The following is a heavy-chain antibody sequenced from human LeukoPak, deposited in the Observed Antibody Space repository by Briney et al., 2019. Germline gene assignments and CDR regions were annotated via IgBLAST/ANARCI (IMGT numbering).Heavy chain of an antibody. D-gene: IGHD1-26*01. V-gene: IGHV1-8*01. J-gene: IGHJ5*02. Sequence: ASVRVSCKTSGYTFSTYNINWVRKATGQGLEWMGWMSPNSGYSGYAQKFQGRVTMTRNTSITTAYMELSTLKSEDTAVYYCATLRSNKGASWFDTWGQGTLVTVSS. CDR2: MSPNSGYS. CDR3: ATLRSNKGASWFDT. CDR1: GYTFSTYN.